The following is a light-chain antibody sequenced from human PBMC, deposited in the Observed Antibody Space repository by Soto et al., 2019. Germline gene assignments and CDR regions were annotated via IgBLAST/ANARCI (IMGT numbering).Light chain of an antibody. CDR3: SSYTTVPSPQWV. CDR2: KVD. CDR1: SSDLRGLNY. Sequence: QSALTQPASVSGSPGQSITIPCSGRSSDLRGLNYVSWYQQHPGKVPKLIIYKVDNRPSGISDRFSASKSGNTASLTISGLQAEDEAHYYCSSYTTVPSPQWVFAGGTKLTVL. J-gene: IGLJ3*02. V-gene: IGLV2-14*01.